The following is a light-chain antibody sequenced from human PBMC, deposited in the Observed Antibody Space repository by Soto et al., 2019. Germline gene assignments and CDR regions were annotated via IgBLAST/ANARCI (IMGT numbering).Light chain of an antibody. CDR1: QSIGTS. CDR2: AAS. CDR3: QQSYNNPWT. J-gene: IGKJ1*01. Sequence: DIQMTQSPSSLSASVGDRVTITCRASQSIGTSLNWFQQRPGKAPKLLIYAASSLQSGVPSRFSGSGSGTDFTLTISSLQPEDFATYYCQQSYNNPWTFGQGTTVEIK. V-gene: IGKV1-39*01.